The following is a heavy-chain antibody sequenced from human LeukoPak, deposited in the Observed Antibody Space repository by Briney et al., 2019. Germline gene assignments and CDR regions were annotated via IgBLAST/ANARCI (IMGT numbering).Heavy chain of an antibody. CDR2: ISGSGGST. V-gene: IGHV3-23*01. CDR3: ARGVWSYGSADYYYMDV. D-gene: IGHD3-16*02. CDR1: GFTFSSYA. J-gene: IGHJ6*03. Sequence: GGSLRLSCAASGFTFSSYAMSWVRQAPGKGLEWVSAISGSGGSTYYADSVKGRFTISRDNSKNTLYLQMNSLRAEDTAVYYYARGVWSYGSADYYYMDVWGKGTTLTVSS.